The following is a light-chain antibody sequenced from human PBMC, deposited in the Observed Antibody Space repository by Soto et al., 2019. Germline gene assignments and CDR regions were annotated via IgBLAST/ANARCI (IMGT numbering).Light chain of an antibody. V-gene: IGKV1-5*01. CDR1: RSISDW. CDR3: LQXSXHXXT. Sequence: DIQMTQSPSTLSPSVGDRVTITCRASRSISDWLAWYQQKPGKAPELLIFDASNLKSGVPSRFSGSVSGTEFTLTISRLQPDDVATXXXLQXSXHXXTFGQXTKVDIK. CDR2: DAS. J-gene: IGKJ1*01.